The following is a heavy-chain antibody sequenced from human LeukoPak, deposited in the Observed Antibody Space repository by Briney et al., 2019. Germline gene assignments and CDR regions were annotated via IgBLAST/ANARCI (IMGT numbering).Heavy chain of an antibody. CDR1: GGSISSGSYY. D-gene: IGHD2-15*01. CDR3: ARSIRRVVVVDALYHDYMDV. Sequence: SETLSLTCTASGGSISSGSYYWSWIRQPAGKGLEWIGRIYSSGRTNYNSSLKSRLTISLDTSKNQFSLKLSSVTAADTAVYFCARSIRRVVVVDALYHDYMDVWGKGTTVTISS. J-gene: IGHJ6*03. CDR2: IYSSGRT. V-gene: IGHV4-61*02.